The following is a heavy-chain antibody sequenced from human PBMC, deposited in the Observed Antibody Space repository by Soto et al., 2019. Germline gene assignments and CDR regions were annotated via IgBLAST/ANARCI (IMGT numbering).Heavy chain of an antibody. CDR3: ARGGEPIDY. V-gene: IGHV1-3*01. J-gene: IGHJ4*02. CDR2: INAGNGNT. Sequence: GTSVKLSCEACGDSFTSYARHWVRQAPGQRLEWMGWINAGNGNTKYSQKLQGRATITRDTSASTAYMELSSLRSEDTAVYYCARGGEPIDYWGQGTLVTVSS. CDR1: GDSFTSYA. D-gene: IGHD2-21*01.